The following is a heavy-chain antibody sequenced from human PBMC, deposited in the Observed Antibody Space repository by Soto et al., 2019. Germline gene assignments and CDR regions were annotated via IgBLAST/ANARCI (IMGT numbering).Heavy chain of an antibody. CDR2: IYPGDSDT. J-gene: IGHJ6*02. Sequence: GESLKISCEGSGYSFTNYWIGWVRQMPGKGLEWMGLIYPGDSDTRYSPSFQGQVTISADKSISTAYLQWSSLKASDTAMYYCATTTDRYNWAIGPSFYYYYGMDVWGQGTTVTVSS. CDR1: GYSFTNYW. CDR3: ATTTDRYNWAIGPSFYYYYGMDV. D-gene: IGHD1-20*01. V-gene: IGHV5-51*01.